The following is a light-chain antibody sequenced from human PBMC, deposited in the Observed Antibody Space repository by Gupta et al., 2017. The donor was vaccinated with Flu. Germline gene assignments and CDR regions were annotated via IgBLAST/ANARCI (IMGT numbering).Light chain of an antibody. CDR1: QSVRRD. Sequence: PATLSWSPGERATRSCRASQSVRRDLAWYQQKPGQAPRLLINDASNRANGIPARFSGSGSGTDFILTISSREPEDFAVYYCQQRRSWPRTFGQGTKVEIK. J-gene: IGKJ1*01. CDR2: DAS. V-gene: IGKV3-11*01. CDR3: QQRRSWPRT.